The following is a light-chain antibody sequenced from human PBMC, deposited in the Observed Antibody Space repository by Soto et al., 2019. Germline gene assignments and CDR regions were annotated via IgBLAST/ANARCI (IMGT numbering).Light chain of an antibody. Sequence: QSVRTQPASVSGSPRQSITISCTGTSSDVGGYNYVSWYQQHPGKAPKLMIYEVSNRPSGVSNRFSGSKSGNTASLTISGLQAEDEADYYCSSYTSSSTLVFGTGTKVTVL. J-gene: IGLJ1*01. CDR1: SSDVGGYNY. CDR2: EVS. CDR3: SSYTSSSTLV. V-gene: IGLV2-14*01.